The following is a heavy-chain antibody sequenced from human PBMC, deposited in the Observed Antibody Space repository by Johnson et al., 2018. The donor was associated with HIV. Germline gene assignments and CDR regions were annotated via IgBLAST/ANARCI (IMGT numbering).Heavy chain of an antibody. J-gene: IGHJ3*02. V-gene: IGHV3-66*01. D-gene: IGHD6-13*01. CDR2: IYSGGNT. CDR3: ARDPRSWYDYAFDI. Sequence: VQLVESGGGLVQPGGSLRLSCAASGFTVSSNYMSWVRQAPGKGLEWVSVIYSGGNTDYADSVKGRFTISRDNAKNSLYLQMNSLRAEDTALYYCARDPRSWYDYAFDIWGQGTMVTVSS. CDR1: GFTVSSNY.